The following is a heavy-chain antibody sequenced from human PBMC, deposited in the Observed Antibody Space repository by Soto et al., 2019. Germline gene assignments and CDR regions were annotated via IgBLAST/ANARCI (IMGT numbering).Heavy chain of an antibody. CDR1: GFTFRNYG. Sequence: PGGSLRSSCAASGFTFRNYGMNWVRQAPGKGLEWVSYIGIGSSTTYYADSVKGRFTISRDNAKNSLYLQMNSLRAEDTAVYYCARDQLYYNDISGRPLNAFDVWGQGTMVTVSS. D-gene: IGHD3-22*01. CDR3: ARDQLYYNDISGRPLNAFDV. V-gene: IGHV3-48*01. J-gene: IGHJ3*01. CDR2: IGIGSSTT.